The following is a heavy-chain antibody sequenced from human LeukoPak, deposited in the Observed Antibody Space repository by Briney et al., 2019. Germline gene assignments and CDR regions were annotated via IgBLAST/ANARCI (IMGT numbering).Heavy chain of an antibody. CDR2: INHSGST. CDR1: GGSISSYY. J-gene: IGHJ3*02. V-gene: IGHV4-34*01. D-gene: IGHD3-22*01. Sequence: SETLSLTRTVSGGSISSYYWSWIRQPPGKGLEWIGEINHSGSTNYNPSLKSRVTISVDTSKNQFSLKLSSVTAADTAVYYCARVGLWDSSGFNILEAFDIWGQGTMVTVSS. CDR3: ARVGLWDSSGFNILEAFDI.